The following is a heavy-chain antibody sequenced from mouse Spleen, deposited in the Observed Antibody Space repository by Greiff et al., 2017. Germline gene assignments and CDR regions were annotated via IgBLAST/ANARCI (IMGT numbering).Heavy chain of an antibody. CDR3: ARSYYGNYAFAY. CDR2: IDPYNGGT. CDR1: GYTFTSYW. D-gene: IGHD2-10*01. V-gene: IGHV1-55*01. J-gene: IGHJ3*01. Sequence: QVQLKQSGAELVKPGASVKMSCKASGYTFTSYWITWVKQRPGQGLEWIGYIDPYNGGTSYNQKFKGKATLTVDKSSSTAFMHLNSLTSEDSAVYYCARSYYGNYAFAYWGQGTLVTVSA.